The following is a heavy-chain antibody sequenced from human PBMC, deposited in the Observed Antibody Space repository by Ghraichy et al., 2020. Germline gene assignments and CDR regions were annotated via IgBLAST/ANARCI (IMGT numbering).Heavy chain of an antibody. J-gene: IGHJ6*02. CDR3: AKRIYEWDYYYGMDV. CDR2: ISYDGSNK. D-gene: IGHD5/OR15-5a*01. V-gene: IGHV3-30*18. CDR1: GFTFSSYG. Sequence: GGSLRLSCAASGFTFSSYGMHWVRQAPGKGLEWVAVISYDGSNKYYADSVKGRFTISRDNSKNTLYLQMNSLRAEDTAVYYCAKRIYEWDYYYGMDVWGHGTTVTVSS.